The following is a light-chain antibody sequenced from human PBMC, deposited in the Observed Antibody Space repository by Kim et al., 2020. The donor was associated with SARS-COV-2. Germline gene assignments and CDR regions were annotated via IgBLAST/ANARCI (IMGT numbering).Light chain of an antibody. CDR1: QSVSNN. V-gene: IGKV3-15*01. CDR2: DAS. Sequence: EIVMTQSPATLSVSPGERATLSCRASQSVSNNLAWYQQKPGQAPRLLIYDASTRATGIPARFSGIGSGTEFTLTITSLQSEDFAVYYCQQYNNWQTFGHGTKVDIK. J-gene: IGKJ1*01. CDR3: QQYNNWQT.